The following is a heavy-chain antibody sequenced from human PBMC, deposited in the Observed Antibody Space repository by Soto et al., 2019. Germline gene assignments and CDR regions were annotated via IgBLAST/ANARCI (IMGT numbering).Heavy chain of an antibody. V-gene: IGHV1-18*01. CDR2: ISAYNGNT. CDR1: GYTFTSYG. D-gene: IGHD2-2*01. J-gene: IGHJ6*03. Sequence: QVQLVQSGAEVKKPGASVKVSCKASGYTFTSYGISWVRQAPGQGLEWMGWISAYNGNTNYAQKLQGRVTMTTDTSTSTAYTELRSLRSDDTAVYYCARVGIVVVPAAKATVTTMPPWAEDYYYYYYMDVWGKGTTVTVSS. CDR3: ARVGIVVVPAAKATVTTMPPWAEDYYYYYYMDV.